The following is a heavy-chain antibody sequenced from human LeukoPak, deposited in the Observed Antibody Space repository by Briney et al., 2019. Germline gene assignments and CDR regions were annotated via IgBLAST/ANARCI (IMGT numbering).Heavy chain of an antibody. D-gene: IGHD6-19*01. CDR3: ARQGDSGWYYFDY. V-gene: IGHV4-4*02. J-gene: IGHJ4*02. Sequence: SSETLSLTCAVSGGSISSSNWWSWVRQPPGKGLEWIGEIYHSGSTNYNPSLKSRVTISVDKSKNQFSLELTSVTAADTAAYYCARQGDSGWYYFDYWGQGTLVTVSS. CDR2: IYHSGST. CDR1: GGSISSSNW.